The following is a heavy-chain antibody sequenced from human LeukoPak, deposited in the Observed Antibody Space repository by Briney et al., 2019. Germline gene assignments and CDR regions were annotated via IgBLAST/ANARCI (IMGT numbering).Heavy chain of an antibody. Sequence: ASVKVSCKASGYTFTSYAMHWVRQAPGQRLEWMGWINAGNGNTKYSQKFQGRVTITRDTSASTAYMELSSPRSEDTAVYYCARESGSYAGFDYWGQGTLVTVSS. J-gene: IGHJ4*02. D-gene: IGHD1-26*01. CDR2: INAGNGNT. CDR3: ARESGSYAGFDY. V-gene: IGHV1-3*01. CDR1: GYTFTSYA.